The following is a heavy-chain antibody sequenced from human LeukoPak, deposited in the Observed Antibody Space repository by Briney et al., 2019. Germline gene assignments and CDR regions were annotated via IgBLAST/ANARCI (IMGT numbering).Heavy chain of an antibody. V-gene: IGHV3-33*01. CDR3: ARVDIVGANFDY. D-gene: IGHD1-26*01. J-gene: IGHJ4*02. CDR1: GFTFSSYG. CDR2: IWYDGSNK. Sequence: PGGSLRLSCAASGFTFSSYGMHWVRQAPGKGLEWVAVIWYDGSNKYYADSVKGRFTISRDNSKNTLYLQMNSLRAEDTAVYYCARVDIVGANFDYWGQGTLVTVSS.